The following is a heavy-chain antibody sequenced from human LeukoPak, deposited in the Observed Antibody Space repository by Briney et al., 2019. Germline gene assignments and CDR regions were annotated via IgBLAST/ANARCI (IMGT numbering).Heavy chain of an antibody. CDR2: VFHSGST. CDR1: SGSISSSSYY. V-gene: IGHV4-39*07. Sequence: SETLSLTCTVSSGSISSSSYYWGWIRQPPGKGLEWIGSVFHSGSTYYNPSLKSRLTISLDTSKNQFSLKLSSVTAADTAVYYCARDDPYSSGWYFAFDIWGQGTMVTVSS. D-gene: IGHD6-19*01. CDR3: ARDDPYSSGWYFAFDI. J-gene: IGHJ3*02.